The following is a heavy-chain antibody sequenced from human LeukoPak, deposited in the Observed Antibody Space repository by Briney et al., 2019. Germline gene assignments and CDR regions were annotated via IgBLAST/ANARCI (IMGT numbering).Heavy chain of an antibody. Sequence: SVKVSCKPSGGAFGDYAISWLRQAPGQGLEWMGRIVPFVDIATYAQKFQGRVTITADKSTSTAYMELSSLRSEDTAVYYCARDMVPSYDADPEETFDYWGQGTLVTVSS. V-gene: IGHV1-69*04. J-gene: IGHJ4*02. CDR3: ARDMVPSYDADPEETFDY. D-gene: IGHD4/OR15-4a*01. CDR2: IVPFVDIA. CDR1: GGAFGDYA.